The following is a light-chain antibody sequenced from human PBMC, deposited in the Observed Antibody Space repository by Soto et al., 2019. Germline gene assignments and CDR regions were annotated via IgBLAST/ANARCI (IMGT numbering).Light chain of an antibody. CDR2: SES. Sequence: DIVVTQPPGSLSLATGHRATLYYRTSQSISGTYLAWYQQKPGQAPRLLIYSESTRATGIPDRFSGGGSGTDFTLTISRLEPEDFAVYYCQQFSSYPLTFGGGTKVDIK. V-gene: IGKV3-20*01. CDR1: QSISGTY. CDR3: QQFSSYPLT. J-gene: IGKJ4*01.